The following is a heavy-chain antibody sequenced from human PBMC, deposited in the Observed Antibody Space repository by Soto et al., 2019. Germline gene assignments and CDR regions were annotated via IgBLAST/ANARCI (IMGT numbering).Heavy chain of an antibody. D-gene: IGHD3-22*01. Sequence: QVQLVESGGGVVQPGRSLRLSCAASGFTFSSYGMHWVRQAPGKGLEWVAVIWYDGSNKYYADSVKGRFTISRDNSKNKLYLQMNSLRAEDTAMYYCARDGILGYEAFDIWGQGTMVTVSS. CDR3: ARDGILGYEAFDI. J-gene: IGHJ3*02. V-gene: IGHV3-33*01. CDR2: IWYDGSNK. CDR1: GFTFSSYG.